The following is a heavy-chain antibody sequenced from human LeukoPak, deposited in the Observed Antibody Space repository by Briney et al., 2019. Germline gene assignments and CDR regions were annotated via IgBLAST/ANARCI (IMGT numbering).Heavy chain of an antibody. V-gene: IGHV4-61*02. D-gene: IGHD3-10*01. CDR3: ARGYYYYGSGGLDV. CDR2: IYTSGST. Sequence: SETLSLTCTVSGGSISSGSYYWSWIRQPAGKGLEWIGRIYTSGSTNYNPSLKSRVTISVDTSKNQFSLKLSSVTAADTAVYYCARGYYYYGSGGLDVWGKGTTVTTSS. CDR1: GGSISSGSYY. J-gene: IGHJ6*04.